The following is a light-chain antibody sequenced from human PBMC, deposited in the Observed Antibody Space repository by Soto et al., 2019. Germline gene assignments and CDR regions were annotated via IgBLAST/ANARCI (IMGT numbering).Light chain of an antibody. CDR2: GKN. CDR3: QSYDISLFGSI. Sequence: QPVLTQPPSVSGAPGQRVTISCTGTSLNIGAGYDVHWYQQLPGTAPKLLIYGKNNRPSGVPDRFSGSKSGTSASLAITGLQAEDEADYYCQSYDISLFGSIFGGGTKLTVL. J-gene: IGLJ2*01. CDR1: SLNIGAGYD. V-gene: IGLV1-40*01.